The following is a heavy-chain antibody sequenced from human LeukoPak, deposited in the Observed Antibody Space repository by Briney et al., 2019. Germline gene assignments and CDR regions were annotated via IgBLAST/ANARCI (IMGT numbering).Heavy chain of an antibody. CDR2: ISSSSSYI. Sequence: VGSLRLSCAASGFTFSSYSMNWVRQAPGKGLEWVSSISSSSSYIYYADSVKGRFTISRDNAKNSLYLQMNSLRAEDTAVYYCARNMGEFKQDDFDYWGQGTLVTVSS. V-gene: IGHV3-21*01. J-gene: IGHJ4*02. D-gene: IGHD3-16*01. CDR3: ARNMGEFKQDDFDY. CDR1: GFTFSSYS.